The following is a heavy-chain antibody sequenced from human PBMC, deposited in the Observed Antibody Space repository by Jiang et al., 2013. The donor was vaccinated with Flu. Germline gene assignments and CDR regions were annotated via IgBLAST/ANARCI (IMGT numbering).Heavy chain of an antibody. J-gene: IGHJ4*01. Sequence: KPTQTLTLTCTFSGFSLSTSGVGVGWIRQPPGKALDWLALIYWDDDKRYSPSLKNRLAITKGTSKNQVVLTMTNMDPVDTATYYCAHILSYYYDASGFNYYFDYWARNPGHRLL. CDR2: IYWDDDK. CDR1: GFSLSTSGVG. CDR3: AHILSYYYDASGFNYYFDY. D-gene: IGHD3-22*01. V-gene: IGHV2-5*02.